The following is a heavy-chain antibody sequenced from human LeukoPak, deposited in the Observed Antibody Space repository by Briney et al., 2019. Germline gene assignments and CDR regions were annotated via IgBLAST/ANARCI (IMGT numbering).Heavy chain of an antibody. CDR3: AKERGKYPWNDDRYFDY. J-gene: IGHJ4*02. CDR1: GFTFDEHA. CDR2: ISGDGDST. D-gene: IGHD1-1*01. Sequence: GGSLRLSCAASGFTFDEHAMHWVRQAPGKGLGWVSLISGDGDSTFYADSVKGRFTISRDNSKNSLYLQMNSLTDVDTDLYYCAKERGKYPWNDDRYFDYWGQGTLVTVSS. V-gene: IGHV3-43*02.